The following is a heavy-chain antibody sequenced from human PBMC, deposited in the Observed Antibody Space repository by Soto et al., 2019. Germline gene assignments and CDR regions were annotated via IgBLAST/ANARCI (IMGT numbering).Heavy chain of an antibody. J-gene: IGHJ5*02. V-gene: IGHV3-23*01. CDR1: GFNFNIYA. Sequence: EVRILESGGGLAQPGGSLKISCTASGFNFNIYAMSWVRQAPGKGLEWVSGISASATQTYYAESVKGRFAISRDNSKSTLYLQLDSLTPEDTARYYCAKPITAGGSNSWGPGTLVAVSS. D-gene: IGHD3-10*01. CDR2: ISASATQT. CDR3: AKPITAGGSNS.